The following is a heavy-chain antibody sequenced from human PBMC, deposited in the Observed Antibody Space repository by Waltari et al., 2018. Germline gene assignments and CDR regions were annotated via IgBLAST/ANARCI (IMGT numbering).Heavy chain of an antibody. CDR3: ARDSSGSDYGDYDY. CDR1: GGTFSSYA. D-gene: IGHD4-17*01. J-gene: IGHJ4*02. Sequence: QVQLVQSGAEVKKPGSSVKVSCKASGGTFSSYAISWVRQAPGQGLEWMGGIIPIFGTANYAQKFQGRVTITTDESTSTAYMELSSLRSEDTAVYYCARDSSGSDYGDYDYWGQGTLVTVSS. CDR2: IIPIFGTA. V-gene: IGHV1-69*05.